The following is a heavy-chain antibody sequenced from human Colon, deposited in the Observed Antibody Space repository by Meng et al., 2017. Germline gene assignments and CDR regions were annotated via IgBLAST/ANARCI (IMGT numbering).Heavy chain of an antibody. D-gene: IGHD3-22*01. Sequence: VHLTEAGPGLVKPSQTLALTCTVSGASISSGAFYWGWIRQHPGKGLEWIGYMHYSGIANYNPSLNSRIAISVDTSKNHFSLKLSSVTAADTAVYYCARYRYDSSSYSNFFDPWGQGTLVTVSS. CDR1: GASISSGAFY. CDR2: MHYSGIA. J-gene: IGHJ5*02. CDR3: ARYRYDSSSYSNFFDP. V-gene: IGHV4-31*03.